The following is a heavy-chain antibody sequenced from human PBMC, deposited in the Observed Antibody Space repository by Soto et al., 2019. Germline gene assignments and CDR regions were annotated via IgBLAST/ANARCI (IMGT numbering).Heavy chain of an antibody. Sequence: QVQLVESGGGVVQPGRSLRLSCAASGFTFSSYGMHWVRQAPGKGLEWVALISYDGSDKYYADSVKGRFTISRDNSKNTLYLHMNSRRVEDTAVYYCGAGQYFSDYWGQGTLVTVSS. CDR3: GAGQYFSDY. V-gene: IGHV3-30*03. CDR2: ISYDGSDK. CDR1: GFTFSSYG. D-gene: IGHD6-13*01. J-gene: IGHJ4*02.